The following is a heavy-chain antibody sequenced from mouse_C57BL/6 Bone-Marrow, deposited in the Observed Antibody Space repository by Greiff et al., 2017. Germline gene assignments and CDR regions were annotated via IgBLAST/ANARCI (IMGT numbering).Heavy chain of an antibody. CDR1: GFTFSSYA. CDR2: ISDGGSYT. CDR3: ARALLRVVGY. V-gene: IGHV5-4*01. J-gene: IGHJ2*01. D-gene: IGHD1-1*01. Sequence: EVHLVESGGGLVKPGGSLKLSCAASGFTFSSYALSWVRQTPGKRLEWVATISDGGSYTYYPDTVKGRFTISRDNAKNNLYQQMSHLKSEDAAMYYGARALLRVVGYWGQGTTLTVSS.